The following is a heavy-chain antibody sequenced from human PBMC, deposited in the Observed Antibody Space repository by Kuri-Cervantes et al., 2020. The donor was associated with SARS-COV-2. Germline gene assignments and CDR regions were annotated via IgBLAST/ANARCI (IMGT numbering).Heavy chain of an antibody. CDR3: AREGYYYDSTEENREGINAFDI. CDR1: GFTFSSYA. J-gene: IGHJ3*02. D-gene: IGHD3-22*01. Sequence: GGSLRLSCAASGFTFSSYAMSWVRQAPGKGLEWVSAISGSGGSTYYADSVKGRFTISRDNSKNTLYLQMNSLRAEDTAVYYCAREGYYYDSTEENREGINAFDIWGQGTMSPSPQ. V-gene: IGHV3-23*01. CDR2: ISGSGGST.